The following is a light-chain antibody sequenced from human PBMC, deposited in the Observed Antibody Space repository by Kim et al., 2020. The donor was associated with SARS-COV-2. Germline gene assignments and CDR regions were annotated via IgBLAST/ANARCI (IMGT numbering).Light chain of an antibody. CDR2: QDS. CDR3: QAWDSSNVV. V-gene: IGLV3-1*01. Sequence: VPPGQPASITCSGDKLGDKYACWYQQKPGQSPVLVIYQDSKRPSGIPERFSGSNSGNTATLTISGTQAMDEADYYCQAWDSSNVVFGGGTQLTVL. CDR1: KLGDKY. J-gene: IGLJ2*01.